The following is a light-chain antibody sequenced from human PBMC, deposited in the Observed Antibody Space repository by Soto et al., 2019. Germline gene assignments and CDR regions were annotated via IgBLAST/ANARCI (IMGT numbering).Light chain of an antibody. CDR1: TGTVTSGHY. CDR2: STD. V-gene: IGLV7-43*01. J-gene: IGLJ2*01. Sequence: QTVVTQEPSLTVSPGGTVTLTCASSTGTVTSGHYPNWLQQKTGQAPRALIYSTDTRHPWTPARFSGSLLGGKAALTLSGVRPEDEADYYCLLYNGGAVVFGGGTKLTVL. CDR3: LLYNGGAVV.